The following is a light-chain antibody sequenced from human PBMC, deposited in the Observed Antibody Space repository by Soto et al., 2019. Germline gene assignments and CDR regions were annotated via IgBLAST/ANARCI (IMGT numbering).Light chain of an antibody. V-gene: IGKV3-20*01. Sequence: EIVLTQSPGTLSLSPGERATLSFSASQSVSSSYLAWYQQKPGQAPKLLIYGASSRATGIPDRFSGSGSGTDFTLTISRLEPEDFAVYYCQQYGSSLLTFGQGTRLEIK. J-gene: IGKJ5*01. CDR1: QSVSSSY. CDR3: QQYGSSLLT. CDR2: GAS.